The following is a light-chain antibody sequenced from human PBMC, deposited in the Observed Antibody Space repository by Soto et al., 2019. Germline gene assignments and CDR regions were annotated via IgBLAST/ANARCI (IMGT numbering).Light chain of an antibody. Sequence: DIQLTQSPSFLSASVGDRVTITCRASQGISSYLAWYQQKPGEAPKLLIYGASTLQSGVPSRFSGSGSGTDFTLTISSLQPEDFATSYCQQLNTYPLTFCGGTKVEIK. V-gene: IGKV1-9*01. J-gene: IGKJ4*01. CDR1: QGISSY. CDR3: QQLNTYPLT. CDR2: GAS.